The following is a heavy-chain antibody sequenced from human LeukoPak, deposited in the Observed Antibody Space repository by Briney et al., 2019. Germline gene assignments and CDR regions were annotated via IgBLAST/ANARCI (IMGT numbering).Heavy chain of an antibody. CDR3: ARDVSIAAQSPPGRY. CDR1: GGTFSSYA. D-gene: IGHD6-6*01. Sequence: SVKVSCKASGGTFSSYAISWVRQAPGQGLEWMGRIIPIFGIANYAQKFQGRVTITADKSTSTAYMEPSSLRSEDTAVYYCARDVSIAAQSPPGRYWGQGTLVTVSS. J-gene: IGHJ4*02. CDR2: IIPIFGIA. V-gene: IGHV1-69*04.